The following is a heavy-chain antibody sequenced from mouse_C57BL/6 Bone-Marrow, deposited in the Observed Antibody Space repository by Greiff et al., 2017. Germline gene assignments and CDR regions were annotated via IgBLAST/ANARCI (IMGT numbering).Heavy chain of an antibody. J-gene: IGHJ4*01. D-gene: IGHD4-1*01. V-gene: IGHV5-6*01. CDR3: ESNWDGAMDY. Sequence: DVQLVESGGDLVKPGGSLKLSCAASGFTFSSYGMSWVRQTPDQRLEWVATISSGGSYTYYPDSVKGRFTISRDNAKNTQYLHMSSLKSEDSAMYYCESNWDGAMDYWGQGTSVTVSS. CDR2: ISSGGSYT. CDR1: GFTFSSYG.